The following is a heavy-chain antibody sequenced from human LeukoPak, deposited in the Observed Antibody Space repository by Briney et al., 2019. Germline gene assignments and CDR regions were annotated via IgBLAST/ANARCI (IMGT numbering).Heavy chain of an antibody. V-gene: IGHV3-74*01. CDR1: GFTFSTYW. J-gene: IGHJ4*02. CDR2: ISSDGSNT. CDR3: VRDKISGWFVDQ. Sequence: QAGGSLRLSCAASGFTFSTYWMHWVRHAPGKGPVWVPRISSDGSNTIYADSVKGRFTISRDNAKNTLYLQMNSLRAEDAAVYYCVRDKISGWFVDQWGQGTLVTVSS. D-gene: IGHD6-19*01.